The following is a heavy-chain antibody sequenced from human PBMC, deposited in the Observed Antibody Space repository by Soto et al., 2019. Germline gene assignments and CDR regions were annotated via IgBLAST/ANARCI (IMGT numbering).Heavy chain of an antibody. D-gene: IGHD5-12*01. J-gene: IGHJ6*03. Sequence: PSETLSLTCTVSGGSGGSGSYYWSWIRQSPGKGLEWIGYIYYTGSTNYNPSLKSRVTISVDTFKNQFSLKLSSVTAADTAVYYCARVQREYSGYDPPYYYYMDVWGKGTTVTVSS. V-gene: IGHV4-61*01. CDR1: GGSGGSGSYY. CDR2: IYYTGST. CDR3: ARVQREYSGYDPPYYYYMDV.